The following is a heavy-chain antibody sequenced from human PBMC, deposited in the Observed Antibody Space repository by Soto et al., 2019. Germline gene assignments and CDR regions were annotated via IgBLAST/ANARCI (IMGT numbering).Heavy chain of an antibody. Sequence: ASVKVSCKASGYTFTSYYMHWVRQAPGQGLEWMGRISANDGSTNYAQKLQGRVTMTTDTSTSTAYMELRSLRSDDTAVYYCARDSFTTVTPYYWGQGTLVTVSS. CDR3: ARDSFTTVTPYY. CDR1: GYTFTSYY. J-gene: IGHJ4*02. D-gene: IGHD4-17*01. V-gene: IGHV1-18*04. CDR2: ISANDGST.